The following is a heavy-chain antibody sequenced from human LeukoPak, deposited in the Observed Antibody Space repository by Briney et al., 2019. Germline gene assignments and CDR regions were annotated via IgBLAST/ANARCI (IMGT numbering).Heavy chain of an antibody. V-gene: IGHV4-39*01. D-gene: IGHD3-10*01. Sequence: SETLSLTCSVSGGSISSSTYWWAWIRQPPGEGLEWIGSIYYSGSTHYNPSLKSRVTISVDTSNNQFSLKLTSVTAADTAVYYCARQYGSGFWFFDNWGQGTLVTVSS. J-gene: IGHJ4*02. CDR1: GGSISSSTYW. CDR2: IYYSGST. CDR3: ARQYGSGFWFFDN.